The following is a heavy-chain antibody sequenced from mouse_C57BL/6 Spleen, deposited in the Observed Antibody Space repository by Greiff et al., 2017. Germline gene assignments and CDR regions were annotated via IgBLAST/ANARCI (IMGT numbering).Heavy chain of an antibody. Sequence: VQLQQPGAELVRPGSSVKLSCKASGYTFTSYWMHWVKQRPIQGLEWIGNIDPSDSETHYNQKFKDKATLTVDKSSSTAYMQLSSLTSEDSAVYYCAQSPSYDYYFDYWGQGTTLTVSS. D-gene: IGHD2-4*01. CDR1: GYTFTSYW. J-gene: IGHJ2*01. V-gene: IGHV1-52*01. CDR3: AQSPSYDYYFDY. CDR2: IDPSDSET.